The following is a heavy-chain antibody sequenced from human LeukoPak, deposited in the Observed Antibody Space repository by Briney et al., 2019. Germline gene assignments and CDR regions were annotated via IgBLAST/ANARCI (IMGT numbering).Heavy chain of an antibody. V-gene: IGHV1-46*01. CDR2: INPSGGST. Sequence: ASVKVSCKASGYTFTSYYMHWVRQAPGQGLEWMGIINPSGGSTSYAQKFQGRVTMTRDTSTSTVYMELSNLRSEDTAVYYCAAGYCSGGSCYSDDYWGQGTLVTVSS. CDR1: GYTFTSYY. J-gene: IGHJ4*02. CDR3: AAGYCSGGSCYSDDY. D-gene: IGHD2-15*01.